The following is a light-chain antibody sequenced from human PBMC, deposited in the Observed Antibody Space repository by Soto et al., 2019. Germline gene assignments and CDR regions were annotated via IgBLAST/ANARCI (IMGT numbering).Light chain of an antibody. CDR1: SSVVGGYNY. V-gene: IGLV2-14*03. CDR2: DVT. J-gene: IGLJ1*01. Sequence: QSALTQPASVSGSPGQSITISCTGTSSVVGGYNYVSWYQQHPGRAPKLIIYDVTNRPSGISNRFSGSKSGNTASLTISGLQTEDEADYYCISFTSRHIYVFGTGTKLTVL. CDR3: ISFTSRHIYV.